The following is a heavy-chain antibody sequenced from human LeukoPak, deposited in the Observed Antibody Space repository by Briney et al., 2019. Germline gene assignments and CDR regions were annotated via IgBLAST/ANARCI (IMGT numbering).Heavy chain of an antibody. D-gene: IGHD3-10*01. CDR2: IYYSGST. Sequence: PSETLSLTCSVSGGSFSSYYRSWIRQPPGKGLEGIGYIYYSGSTKYNSSLKSRLIISVDTSKNQFALKLSSLTAADTAVYSCARGWRYYGSADVWGQGTTVTVSS. CDR3: ARGWRYYGSADV. J-gene: IGHJ6*02. CDR1: GGSFSSYY. V-gene: IGHV4-59*01.